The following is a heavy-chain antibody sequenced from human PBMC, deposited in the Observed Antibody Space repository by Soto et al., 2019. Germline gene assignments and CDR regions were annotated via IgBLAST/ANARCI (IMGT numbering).Heavy chain of an antibody. J-gene: IGHJ4*02. Sequence: SETLSLTCTVSGGSISGYYWSWIRQSPGKGLEWIGYIHYSGSTNYNPSLKSRVTISVGTSKNQFSLKLSSVTAADTAVYYCARRYGPGFDYWGQGTLVTVSS. D-gene: IGHD4-17*01. CDR2: IHYSGST. CDR3: ARRYGPGFDY. CDR1: GGSISGYY. V-gene: IGHV4-59*08.